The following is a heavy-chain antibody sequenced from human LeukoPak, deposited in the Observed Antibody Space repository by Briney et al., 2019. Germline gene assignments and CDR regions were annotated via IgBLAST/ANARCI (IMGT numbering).Heavy chain of an antibody. CDR2: IYHSGST. J-gene: IGHJ4*02. CDR1: GGSISSGGYS. V-gene: IGHV4-30-2*01. CDR3: ARAGDGYNSVDY. Sequence: TLXLTCAVSGGSISSGGYSWSWIRQPPGTGLEWIGYIYHSGSTYYNPSLKSRVTISVDRSKNQFSLKLSSVTAADTAVYYCARAGDGYNSVDYWGQGSLVTVSS. D-gene: IGHD5-24*01.